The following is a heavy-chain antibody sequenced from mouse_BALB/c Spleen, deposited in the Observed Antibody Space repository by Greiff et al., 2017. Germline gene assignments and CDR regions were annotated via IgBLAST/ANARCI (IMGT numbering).Heavy chain of an antibody. CDR2: IYPGNSDT. CDR3: TSPITLYYFDY. CDR1: GYSFTSYW. V-gene: IGHV1-5*01. J-gene: IGHJ2*01. Sequence: EVQLQESGTVLARPGASVKMSCKASGYSFTSYWMHWVKQRPGQGLEWIGAIYPGNSDTSYNQKFKGKAKLTAVTSASTAYMELSSLTNEDSAVYYCTSPITLYYFDYWGQGTTRTVSS. D-gene: IGHD1-2*01.